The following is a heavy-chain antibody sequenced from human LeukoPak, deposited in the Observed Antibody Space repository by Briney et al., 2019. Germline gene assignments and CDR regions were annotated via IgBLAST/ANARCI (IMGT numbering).Heavy chain of an antibody. J-gene: IGHJ4*02. CDR2: FFYTGST. Sequence: PSATLSLTCTVSGGSISSSSWGWIRQPPGKGLEWIGYFFYTGSTNYNPSLKSRVTISVDTSNNQFSLKLSSVTAADTAVYYCAREGGSHYFDYWSQGTLVTVSS. V-gene: IGHV4-59*01. D-gene: IGHD1-26*01. CDR1: GGSISSSS. CDR3: AREGGSHYFDY.